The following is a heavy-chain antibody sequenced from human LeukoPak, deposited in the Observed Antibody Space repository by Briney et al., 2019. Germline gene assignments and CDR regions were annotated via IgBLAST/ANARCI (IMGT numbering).Heavy chain of an antibody. Sequence: GGSLRLSCAASGFTFSSYWMSWVRQAPGKGLEWVANIKQDGSEKYYVDSVKGRFTISGDNAKNSLYLQMNSLRAEDTAVYYCARDSPFIAAAGTGFDYWGQGTLVTVSS. V-gene: IGHV3-7*03. D-gene: IGHD6-13*01. CDR3: ARDSPFIAAAGTGFDY. J-gene: IGHJ4*02. CDR1: GFTFSSYW. CDR2: IKQDGSEK.